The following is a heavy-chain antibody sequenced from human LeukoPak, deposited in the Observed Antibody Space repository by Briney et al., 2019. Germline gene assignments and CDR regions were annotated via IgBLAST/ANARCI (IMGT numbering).Heavy chain of an antibody. Sequence: ASVKVSCKASGYTFTGYYMHWVRQAPGRGLEWMGWINPNSGGTKYAQKFQGRVTMTRDTSISTAYMELSSLKSDDTAAYYCARFLGYCSGGSCYFDYWGQGTLVTVSS. CDR3: ARFLGYCSGGSCYFDY. V-gene: IGHV1-2*02. J-gene: IGHJ4*02. D-gene: IGHD2-15*01. CDR1: GYTFTGYY. CDR2: INPNSGGT.